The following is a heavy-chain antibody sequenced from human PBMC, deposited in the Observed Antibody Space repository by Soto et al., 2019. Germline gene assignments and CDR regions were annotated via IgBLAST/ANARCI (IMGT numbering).Heavy chain of an antibody. V-gene: IGHV3-30*18. Sequence: VGSLRLSCTDSGFSFNTYVMDWVCQAPGKGLEWVARILYDGSKEYYADPVKGRFTISRDNSKNTLYLQMDRLRVEDTAVYFCAKGLALMADHWGQGTPVTVSS. CDR2: ILYDGSKE. D-gene: IGHD2-21*01. CDR3: AKGLALMADH. CDR1: GFSFNTYV. J-gene: IGHJ4*02.